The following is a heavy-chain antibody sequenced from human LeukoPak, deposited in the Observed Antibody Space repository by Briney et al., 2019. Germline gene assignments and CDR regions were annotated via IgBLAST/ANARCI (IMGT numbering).Heavy chain of an antibody. J-gene: IGHJ5*02. CDR2: IIPIFGTA. V-gene: IGHV1-69*05. D-gene: IGHD1-7*01. Sequence: SVKVSCKASGGTFSSYAISWVRQAPGQGLEWMGGIIPIFGTANYAQKFQGSVTITTDESTSTAYMELSSLRSEDTAVYYCARDNYAGANWFDPWGQGTLVTVSS. CDR1: GGTFSSYA. CDR3: ARDNYAGANWFDP.